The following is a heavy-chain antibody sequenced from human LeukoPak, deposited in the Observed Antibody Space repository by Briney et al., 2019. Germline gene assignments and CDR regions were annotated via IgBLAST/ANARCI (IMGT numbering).Heavy chain of an antibody. CDR3: ARDPLRRSSSWFGANWFDP. V-gene: IGHV1-2*02. Sequence: ASEKVSCKASGYTFTGYYMHWVRQAPGQGLEWMGWINPNSGGTNYAQKFQGRVTMTRDTSISTAYMELSRLRSDDTALYYCARDPLRRSSSWFGANWFDPWGQGTLVTVSS. CDR1: GYTFTGYY. CDR2: INPNSGGT. J-gene: IGHJ5*02. D-gene: IGHD6-13*01.